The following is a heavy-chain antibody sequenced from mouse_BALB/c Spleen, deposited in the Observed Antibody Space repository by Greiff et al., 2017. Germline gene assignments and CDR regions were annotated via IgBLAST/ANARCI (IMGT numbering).Heavy chain of an antibody. CDR3: ARFTTVVEPDY. D-gene: IGHD1-1*01. CDR1: GYTFTDYW. CDR2: IDTSDSYT. Sequence: VQLQQPGAELVMPGASVKMSCKASGYTFTDYWMHWVKQRPGQGLEWIGAIDTSDSYTSYNQKFKGKATLTVDESSSTAYMQLSSLTSEDSAVYYCARFTTVVEPDYWGQGTTLTVSS. V-gene: IGHV1-69*01. J-gene: IGHJ2*01.